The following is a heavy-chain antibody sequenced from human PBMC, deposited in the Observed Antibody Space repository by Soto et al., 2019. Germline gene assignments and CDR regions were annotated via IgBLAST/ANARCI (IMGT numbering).Heavy chain of an antibody. CDR2: IIPIFGTA. Sequence: SVKVSCKASGGTFSSYTISWVRQAPGQGLEWMGGIIPIFGTANYAQKFQGRVTITADESTSTAYMELSSLRSEDTAVYYCARGVVVTDNPLYFDYWGQGTLVTGSS. D-gene: IGHD2-21*02. CDR3: ARGVVVTDNPLYFDY. V-gene: IGHV1-69*13. CDR1: GGTFSSYT. J-gene: IGHJ4*02.